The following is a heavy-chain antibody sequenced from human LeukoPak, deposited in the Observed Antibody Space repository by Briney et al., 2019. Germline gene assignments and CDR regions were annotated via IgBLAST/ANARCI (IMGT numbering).Heavy chain of an antibody. J-gene: IGHJ4*02. D-gene: IGHD3-10*01. CDR3: ARGGYYGPYFDY. Sequence: PSETLSLTCTVSGGSISSYYWSWTRQPPGKGLEWIGYIYYSGSTNYNPSLKSRVTISVDTSKNQFSLKLSSVTAADTAVYYCARGGYYGPYFDYWGQGTLVTVSS. CDR2: IYYSGST. V-gene: IGHV4-59*01. CDR1: GGSISSYY.